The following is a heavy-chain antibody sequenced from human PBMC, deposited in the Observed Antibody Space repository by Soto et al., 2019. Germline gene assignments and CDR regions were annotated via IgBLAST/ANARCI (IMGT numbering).Heavy chain of an antibody. D-gene: IGHD3-22*01. CDR2: IIPFFGTP. CDR3: ARDKGAYYSHLVY. CDR1: GATFSSYA. Sequence: QVLLVQSGAEVKKPGSSVKVSCKLSGATFSSYAMSWVRQAPGQGLEWIGGIIPFFGTPNYAQKFQGRVTITADKSTARSYMELSSLRSDDTAVYYCARDKGAYYSHLVYWGQGTLVTVSS. V-gene: IGHV1-69*06. J-gene: IGHJ4*02.